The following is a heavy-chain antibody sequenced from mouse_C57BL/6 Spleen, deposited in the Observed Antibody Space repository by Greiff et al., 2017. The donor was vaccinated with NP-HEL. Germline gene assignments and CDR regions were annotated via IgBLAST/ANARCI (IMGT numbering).Heavy chain of an antibody. D-gene: IGHD1-1*01. CDR3: ARDLFYGSRTWFAY. Sequence: DVKLQESGPGLVKPSQSLSLTCSVTGYSITSGYYWNWIRQFPGNKLEWMGYISYDGSNNYNPSLKNRISITRDTSKNQFFLKLNSVTTEDTATYYCARDLFYGSRTWFAYWGQGTLVTVSA. V-gene: IGHV3-6*01. CDR1: GYSITSGYY. J-gene: IGHJ3*01. CDR2: ISYDGSN.